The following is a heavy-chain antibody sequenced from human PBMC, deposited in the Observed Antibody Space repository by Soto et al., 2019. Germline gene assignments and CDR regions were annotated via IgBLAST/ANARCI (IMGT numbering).Heavy chain of an antibody. V-gene: IGHV1-18*01. CDR1: GYTFTSYG. Sequence: ASVKVSCKASGYTFTSYGISWVRQAPGQGLEWMGWISAYNGNTNYAQKLQGRVTMTTDTSTSTAYMELRSLRSDDTAVYYCARAKVGGGWYRYQGIYGMDVWGQGTTVTVSS. CDR3: ARAKVGGGWYRYQGIYGMDV. CDR2: ISAYNGNT. D-gene: IGHD6-19*01. J-gene: IGHJ6*02.